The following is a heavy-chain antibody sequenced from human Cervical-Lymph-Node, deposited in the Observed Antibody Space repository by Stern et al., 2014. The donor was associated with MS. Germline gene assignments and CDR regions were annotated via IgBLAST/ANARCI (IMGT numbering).Heavy chain of an antibody. Sequence: QVQLVQSGAEAKQPWSSVKVSCKASGGTFSNYAISWVRQAPGHPLELIGGILPSFNTANYAQKFQGRVTIIADKSTSTGHMELSDLRSEDTAFYYCATDPTLIVVRSTALPQWGQGTLVTVSS. CDR3: ATDPTLIVVRSTALPQ. CDR1: GGTFSNYA. V-gene: IGHV1-69*14. D-gene: IGHD2-15*01. CDR2: ILPSFNTA. J-gene: IGHJ4*02.